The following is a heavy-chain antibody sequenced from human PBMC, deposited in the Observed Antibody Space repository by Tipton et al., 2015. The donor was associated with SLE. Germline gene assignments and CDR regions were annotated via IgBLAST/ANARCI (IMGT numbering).Heavy chain of an antibody. CDR3: ARVEGLGPLGV. Sequence: TLSLTCTVSGGSISSSSHYWSWIRQPPGKGLEWIGEINHSGSTNYNPSLKSRVTISVDTSKNQFSLKLSSVTAADTAVYYCARVEGLGPLGVWGQGTTVTVSS. V-gene: IGHV4-39*07. CDR1: GGSISSSSHY. CDR2: INHSGST. J-gene: IGHJ6*02.